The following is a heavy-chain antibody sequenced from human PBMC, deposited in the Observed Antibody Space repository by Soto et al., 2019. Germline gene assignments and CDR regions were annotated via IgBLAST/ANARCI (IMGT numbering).Heavy chain of an antibody. V-gene: IGHV2-5*01. J-gene: IGHJ5*02. CDR2: IYWNDDK. CDR1: GFSLSTSGVG. CDR3: AHRGYGSWSLGGWFDP. Sequence: QITLKESGPTLVKPTQTLTLTCTFSGFSLSTSGVGVGWIRQPPGKALEWLALIYWNDDKRYSPSLKSRLTITKDTSKNQVVLTMTNMDPVDTATYYCAHRGYGSWSLGGWFDPWGQGTLVTVSS. D-gene: IGHD6-13*01.